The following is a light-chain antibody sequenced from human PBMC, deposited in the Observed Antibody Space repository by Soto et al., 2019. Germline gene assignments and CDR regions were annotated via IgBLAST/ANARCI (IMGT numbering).Light chain of an antibody. CDR1: QCVSSSY. Sequence: EIVLTQSPGTLSLSPGEKATLSCRASQCVSSSYLAWYQQKPGQAPRLLIYGASSRATGIPDRFSGSGSGTDFTLTISRLEPEDFAVYYCQLYGSSPRTFGQGTKLEIK. V-gene: IGKV3-20*01. J-gene: IGKJ2*01. CDR2: GAS. CDR3: QLYGSSPRT.